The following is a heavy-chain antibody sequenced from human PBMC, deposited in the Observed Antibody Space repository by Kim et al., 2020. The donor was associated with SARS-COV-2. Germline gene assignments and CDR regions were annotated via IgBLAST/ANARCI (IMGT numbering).Heavy chain of an antibody. J-gene: IGHJ6*02. V-gene: IGHV4-39*01. D-gene: IGHD3-16*01. Sequence: SETLSLTCTVSGGSISSSSYYWGWIRQPPGKGLEWIGSIYYSGSTYYNPSLKSRVTISVDTSKNQFSLKLSSVTAADTAVYYCARHGAGGGGYYYGMDVWGQGTTVTVSS. CDR1: GGSISSSSYY. CDR3: ARHGAGGGGYYYGMDV. CDR2: IYYSGST.